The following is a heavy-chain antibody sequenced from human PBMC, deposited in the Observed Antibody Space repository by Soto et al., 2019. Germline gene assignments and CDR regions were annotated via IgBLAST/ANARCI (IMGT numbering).Heavy chain of an antibody. Sequence: QVQLVESGGGVVQPGRSLRLSCAASGFIFSNFGMHWVRQAPGKGLEWVAVIWYDGSNEHYADSVKGRFTISKDNSKNPLYLQMDRPGAQEKAMYYCARDDIPGVAVSTYGMDVWGQGTTVTVSS. J-gene: IGHJ6*02. CDR1: GFIFSNFG. CDR3: ARDDIPGVAVSTYGMDV. V-gene: IGHV3-33*01. CDR2: IWYDGSNE. D-gene: IGHD6-19*01.